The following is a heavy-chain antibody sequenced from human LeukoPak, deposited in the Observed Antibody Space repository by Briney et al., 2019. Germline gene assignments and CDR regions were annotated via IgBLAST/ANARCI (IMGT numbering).Heavy chain of an antibody. CDR1: GFTFSSYS. D-gene: IGHD5/OR15-5a*01. V-gene: IGHV3-21*01. CDR2: ISTSSYYI. CDR3: ARDPPLVSGPVHYYYYMDV. J-gene: IGHJ6*03. Sequence: TGGSLRLSCAASGFTFSSYSMNWVRQAPGKGLEWVSSISTSSYYIYYTDSVRGRFIISRDNTRNSLYLQMNSLRAEDTAVYYCARDPPLVSGPVHYYYYMDVWGKGTTVTVSS.